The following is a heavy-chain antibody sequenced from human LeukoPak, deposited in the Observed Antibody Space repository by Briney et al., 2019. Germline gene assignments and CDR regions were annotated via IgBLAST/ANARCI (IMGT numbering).Heavy chain of an antibody. CDR1: GGSISSYY. V-gene: IGHV4-59*08. Sequence: SETLSLTCTVSGGSISSYYWSWIRQPPGKGLEWIGYIYYSGSTNYNPSLKSRVTISVDTSKNQFSLKLSSVTAADTAVYYCARPMTQYWAYYLDVWGKGTTVTVSS. CDR2: IYYSGST. D-gene: IGHD3-22*01. J-gene: IGHJ6*03. CDR3: ARPMTQYWAYYLDV.